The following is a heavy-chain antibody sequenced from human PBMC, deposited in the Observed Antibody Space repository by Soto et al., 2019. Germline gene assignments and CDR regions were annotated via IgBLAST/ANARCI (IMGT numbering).Heavy chain of an antibody. CDR3: ARDASGYFDL. J-gene: IGHJ2*01. V-gene: IGHV3-30-3*01. Sequence: QVQLVESGGGVVQPGRSLRLSCAASGFTFSSYAMHWVRQAPGKGLEWVAVISYDGSNKYYADSVKGRFTISRDNSKNTLYLQMNSLRAEDKAVYYCARDASGYFDLWGRGTLVTVSS. CDR1: GFTFSSYA. D-gene: IGHD3-3*01. CDR2: ISYDGSNK.